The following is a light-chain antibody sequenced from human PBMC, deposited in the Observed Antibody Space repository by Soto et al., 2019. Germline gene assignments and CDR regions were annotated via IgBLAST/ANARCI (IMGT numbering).Light chain of an antibody. V-gene: IGKV1-39*01. CDR1: QSISNY. Sequence: DIQMTQSPSSLSASVGDRVTITCRASQSISNYLSWYKQKPGKAPKVLIYAASSLQSGVPSRFSGSGSGTDFTLTISSLQPEDFATYYCQQSYSTPRTFGQGTRLEIK. CDR3: QQSYSTPRT. J-gene: IGKJ5*01. CDR2: AAS.